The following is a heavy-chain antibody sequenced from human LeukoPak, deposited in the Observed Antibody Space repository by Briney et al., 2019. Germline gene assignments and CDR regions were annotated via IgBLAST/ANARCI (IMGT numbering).Heavy chain of an antibody. CDR3: ARVYWSREQLDPHYYYGMDV. CDR2: ISAYNGNT. CDR1: GYTFTSYG. Sequence: GASVKVSCKASGYTFTSYGISWVRQAPGQGLEWMGWISAYNGNTNYAQKLQGRVTMTTDTSTSTAYMELRSLRSDDTAVYYCARVYWSREQLDPHYYYGMDVWGQGTAITVSS. D-gene: IGHD6-6*01. V-gene: IGHV1-18*01. J-gene: IGHJ6*02.